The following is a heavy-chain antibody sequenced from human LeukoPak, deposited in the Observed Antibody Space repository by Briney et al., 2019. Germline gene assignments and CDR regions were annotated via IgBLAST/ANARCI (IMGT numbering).Heavy chain of an antibody. J-gene: IGHJ2*01. V-gene: IGHV4-4*02. D-gene: IGHD2-21*02. CDR1: SGSISSSNW. CDR2: IYHSGST. CDR3: ASAYCGGDCTPYWYFDL. Sequence: SETLSLTCAVSSGSISSSNWWSWVRQPPGKGLEWIGEIYHSGSTNYNPSLKSRVTISVDKSKNQFSLKLSSVTAADTAVYYCASAYCGGDCTPYWYFDLWGRGTLVTVSS.